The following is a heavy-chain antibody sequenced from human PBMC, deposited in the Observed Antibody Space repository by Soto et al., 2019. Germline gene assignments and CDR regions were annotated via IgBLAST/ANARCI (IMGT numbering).Heavy chain of an antibody. CDR1: GYTFTSYY. CDR2: INPSGGST. Sequence: ASVKVSCKASGYTFTSYYMHWVRQAPGQGLEWMGIINPSGGSTSYAQKFQGRVTMTRDTSTSTVYMELSSLRSEDTAVYYCARAGSGYDLRDSYDYYGMDVWGQGTTVTVSS. J-gene: IGHJ6*02. V-gene: IGHV1-46*01. D-gene: IGHD5-12*01. CDR3: ARAGSGYDLRDSYDYYGMDV.